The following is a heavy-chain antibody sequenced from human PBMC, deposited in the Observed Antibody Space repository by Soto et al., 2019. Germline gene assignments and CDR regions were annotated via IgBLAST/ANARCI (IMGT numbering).Heavy chain of an antibody. Sequence: SLRLSCAASGFTFSSDWMHWVRQAPGKGLVWVSRINTDGSGTSYADSVKGRFTISRDNAKNTLYLQMNSLRVEDTAVYYCARGGSRKLPFDYWGQGTLVTVSS. D-gene: IGHD2-15*01. CDR3: ARGGSRKLPFDY. CDR2: INTDGSGT. V-gene: IGHV3-74*01. CDR1: GFTFSSDW. J-gene: IGHJ4*02.